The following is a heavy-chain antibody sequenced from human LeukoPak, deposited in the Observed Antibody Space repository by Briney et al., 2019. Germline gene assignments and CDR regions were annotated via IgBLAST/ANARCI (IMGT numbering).Heavy chain of an antibody. Sequence: GGSLRLSCAASGFTFSSYWMHWVRQAPGKGLVWVSRINSDGSSTSYADSVKGRFTISRDNAKNSLYLQMNSLRAEDTALYYCAREGPGDPRYDYWGQGTLVTVSS. J-gene: IGHJ4*02. D-gene: IGHD3-16*01. CDR1: GFTFSSYW. CDR3: AREGPGDPRYDY. V-gene: IGHV3-74*01. CDR2: INSDGSST.